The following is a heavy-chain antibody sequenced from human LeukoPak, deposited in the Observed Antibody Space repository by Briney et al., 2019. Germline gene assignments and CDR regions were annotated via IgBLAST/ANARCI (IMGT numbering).Heavy chain of an antibody. CDR3: ARGRGFWSGYVDY. CDR1: GGSISSSSYY. V-gene: IGHV4-39*01. J-gene: IGHJ4*02. D-gene: IGHD3-3*01. Sequence: SETLSLTCTVSGGSISSSSYYWGWIRQPPGKGLEWIGSIYYSGSTYYNPSLKSRVTISVDTSKNQFSLKLSSVTAADTAVYYCARGRGFWSGYVDYWGQGTLVTVSS. CDR2: IYYSGST.